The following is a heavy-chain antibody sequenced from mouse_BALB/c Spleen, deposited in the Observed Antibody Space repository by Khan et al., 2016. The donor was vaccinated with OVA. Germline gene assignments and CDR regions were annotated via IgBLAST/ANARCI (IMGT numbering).Heavy chain of an antibody. V-gene: IGHV1-20*02. D-gene: IGHD1-1*01. CDR3: ARVYRSDFDY. Sequence: VQLKESGPELVKPGASVKISCKASGYSFTGYFMNWVMQSHGKSLEWIGRINPHVGETLFNPKFKGKATLTVDESSSTAHMELRSLASEDSAVYCCARVYRSDFDYWGQGTTLTVSS. CDR2: INPHVGET. J-gene: IGHJ2*01. CDR1: GYSFTGYF.